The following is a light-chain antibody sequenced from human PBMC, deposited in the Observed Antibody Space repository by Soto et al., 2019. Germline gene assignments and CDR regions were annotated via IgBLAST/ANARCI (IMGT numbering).Light chain of an antibody. CDR2: AAS. J-gene: IGKJ4*02. V-gene: IGKV1-39*01. CDR1: QSISSY. Sequence: DIQMTQSPSSLSASVGDRVTITCRASQSISSYLNWYQQKPGQAPKLLIYAASSLQSGVPSRFSGSGSGTEFTLTISSLQPEDFATYYCQPSYSTPPTFGGGTKVEIK. CDR3: QPSYSTPPT.